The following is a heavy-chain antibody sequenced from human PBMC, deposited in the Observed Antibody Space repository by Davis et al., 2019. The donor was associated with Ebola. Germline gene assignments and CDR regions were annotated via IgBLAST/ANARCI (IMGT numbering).Heavy chain of an antibody. Sequence: GESLKISCAASGFTFSSYGMHWVRQAPGKGLEWVAVISYDGSNKYYADSVKGRFTISRDNSKNTLYLQMNSLRAEDTAVYYCARGPTMIVVVTPFDYWGQGTLVTVSS. J-gene: IGHJ4*02. CDR2: ISYDGSNK. CDR3: ARGPTMIVVVTPFDY. D-gene: IGHD3-22*01. CDR1: GFTFSSYG. V-gene: IGHV3-30*19.